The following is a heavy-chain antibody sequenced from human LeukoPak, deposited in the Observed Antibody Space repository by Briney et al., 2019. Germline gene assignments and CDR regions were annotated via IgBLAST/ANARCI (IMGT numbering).Heavy chain of an antibody. D-gene: IGHD6-6*01. V-gene: IGHV4-39*07. CDR2: IYHSGSI. Sequence: SETLSLTCTVPGGSISSSSYYWGWIRQPPGKGLEWIGSIYHSGSIYYNPSLKSRVTISVDTSKNQFSLKLSSVTAADTAVYYCARGVARSSKFHFSYYFDYWGQGTLVTVSS. J-gene: IGHJ4*02. CDR3: ARGVARSSKFHFSYYFDY. CDR1: GGSISSSSYY.